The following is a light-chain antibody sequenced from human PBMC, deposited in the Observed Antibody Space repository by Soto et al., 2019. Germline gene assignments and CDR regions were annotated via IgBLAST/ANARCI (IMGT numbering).Light chain of an antibody. CDR3: SSFTTRTTLGV. J-gene: IGLJ1*01. CDR2: DVS. CDR1: SSDIGAYNY. V-gene: IGLV2-14*03. Sequence: QAVVTQPASVSGSPGQSITISCTGTSSDIGAYNYVSWYQQHPGKAPKLVIYDVSNRPSGVSNRFSGSKSGNTASLTISGLQTEDEADYYCSSFTTRTTLGVFGTGTKLTVL.